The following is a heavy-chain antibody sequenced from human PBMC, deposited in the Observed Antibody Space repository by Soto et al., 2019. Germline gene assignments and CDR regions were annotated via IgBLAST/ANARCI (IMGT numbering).Heavy chain of an antibody. V-gene: IGHV4-61*01. CDR1: GGSITSVSYY. J-gene: IGHJ4*02. Sequence: SETLSLTCTVSGGSITSVSYYWSWIRQHPGKGLEWIGYIYYSGSTNYNPSLKSRVTISVDTSKNQFSLKLSSVTAADTAVYYCARPPRGNYGYPSYFDYWGQGTLVTVSS. CDR2: IYYSGST. CDR3: ARPPRGNYGYPSYFDY. D-gene: IGHD3-10*01.